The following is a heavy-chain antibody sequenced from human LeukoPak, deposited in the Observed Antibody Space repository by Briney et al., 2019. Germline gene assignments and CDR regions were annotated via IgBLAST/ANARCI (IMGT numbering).Heavy chain of an antibody. CDR2: IRSKAYGGTT. Sequence: GGSLRLSCAASGFTFSEYAMSWVRQAPGKGLEWVGFIRSKAYGGTTEYAASVKGRFTISRDDSKSIAYLQMNSLKTEDTAVYYCTSLLGYYYGSGSPTTLNWGQGTLVTVSS. CDR1: GFTFSEYA. CDR3: TSLLGYYYGSGSPTTLN. D-gene: IGHD3-10*01. V-gene: IGHV3-49*04. J-gene: IGHJ4*02.